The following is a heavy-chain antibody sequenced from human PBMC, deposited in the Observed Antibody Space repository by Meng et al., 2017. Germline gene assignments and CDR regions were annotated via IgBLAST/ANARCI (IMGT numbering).Heavy chain of an antibody. Sequence: GESLKISCKGSGYSLTSYWIGWVRQMPGKGLEWMGIIYPGDSDTRYSPSFQGQVTISADKSISTAYLQWSSLKASDTAMYYCARSVNSGYEGFYYYYGMDVWGQGTTVTVSS. J-gene: IGHJ6*02. CDR3: ARSVNSGYEGFYYYYGMDV. CDR1: GYSLTSYW. V-gene: IGHV5-51*01. D-gene: IGHD5-12*01. CDR2: IYPGDSDT.